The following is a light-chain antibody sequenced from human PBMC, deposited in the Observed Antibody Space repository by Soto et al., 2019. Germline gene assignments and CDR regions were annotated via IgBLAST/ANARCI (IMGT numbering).Light chain of an antibody. Sequence: QSVLTQPPSVSGAPGQRVTISCAGSSSNIGAGYDVHWYQQLPGTAPKLLIYGNDNRPSGVPDRFSGSKSGTSASLAITGLQADDEADYYCQSYDSSLSDSVFGGGTKVTVL. V-gene: IGLV1-40*01. J-gene: IGLJ3*02. CDR3: QSYDSSLSDSV. CDR1: SSNIGAGYD. CDR2: GND.